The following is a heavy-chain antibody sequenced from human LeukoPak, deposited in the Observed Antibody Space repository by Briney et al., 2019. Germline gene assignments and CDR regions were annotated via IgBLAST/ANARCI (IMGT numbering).Heavy chain of an antibody. CDR3: VRDPGWLQVDF. V-gene: IGHV1-2*02. Sequence: GASVKVSCKASGYTFTDYYLHWVRQAPGQGLEWMGWIHPPSGGTNYAEKLQGRFTMTRDTSISTAYMELSRLTSDDAGVYYCVRDPGWLQVDFWGQGTLLTVSS. CDR2: IHPPSGGT. D-gene: IGHD5-24*01. CDR1: GYTFTDYY. J-gene: IGHJ4*02.